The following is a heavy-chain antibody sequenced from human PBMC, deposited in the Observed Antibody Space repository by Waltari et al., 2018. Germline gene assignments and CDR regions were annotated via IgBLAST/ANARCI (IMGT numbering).Heavy chain of an antibody. J-gene: IGHJ2*01. CDR3: ATCQGCHAFYFDL. CDR2: VDPEDGET. Sequence: EVQLVQSGAEVKKPGATVKISCKASGYTFTDYYLHCVQQAPGNGREWMGRVDPEDGETIYAENFQGRVTITADSSKNTAYMELSSRRSEDTAVYYCATCQGCHAFYFDLWGRGTLVTVSS. CDR1: GYTFTDYY. V-gene: IGHV1-69-2*01.